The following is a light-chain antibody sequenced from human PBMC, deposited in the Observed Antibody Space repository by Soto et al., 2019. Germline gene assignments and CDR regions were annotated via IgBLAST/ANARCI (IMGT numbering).Light chain of an antibody. CDR2: SNS. V-gene: IGLV1-40*01. CDR1: SSNIGAGYD. J-gene: IGLJ3*02. CDR3: QSYDSCLNGCL. Sequence: QSVLTQPPSVSGAPGQRVTISCTGSSSNIGAGYDVHWYQQLPGTTPKLLISSNSNPPSEVPDRFSGTKSGTSASLAITGDRAEDEADYYCQSYDSCLNGCLFIGGSKLTVL.